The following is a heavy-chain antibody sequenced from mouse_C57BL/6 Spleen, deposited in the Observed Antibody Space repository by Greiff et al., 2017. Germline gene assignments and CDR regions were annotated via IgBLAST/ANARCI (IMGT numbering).Heavy chain of an antibody. D-gene: IGHD2-3*01. CDR3: TRYLYDGYPFDY. V-gene: IGHV1-15*01. CDR2: IDPETGGT. J-gene: IGHJ2*01. Sequence: VKVVESGAELVRPGASVTLSCKASGYTFTDYEMHWVKQTPVHGLEWIGAIDPETGGTAYNQKFKGKAILTADKSSSTAYMELRSLTSEDSAVYYCTRYLYDGYPFDYWGQGTTLTVSS. CDR1: GYTFTDYE.